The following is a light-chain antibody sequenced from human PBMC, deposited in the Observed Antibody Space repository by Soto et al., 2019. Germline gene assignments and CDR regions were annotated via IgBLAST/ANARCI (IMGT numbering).Light chain of an antibody. J-gene: IGKJ2*01. CDR1: QSISSW. CDR3: QQYNSYPFT. Sequence: DIQMTQSPSTLSASVGDRVTITCRASQSISSWLAWYQQKPGKAPKLLLYKASSLESGVPSRFSGSGSGTEFTLTISSLQPDDFATYYCQQYNSYPFTFGKGTKVEIK. V-gene: IGKV1-5*03. CDR2: KAS.